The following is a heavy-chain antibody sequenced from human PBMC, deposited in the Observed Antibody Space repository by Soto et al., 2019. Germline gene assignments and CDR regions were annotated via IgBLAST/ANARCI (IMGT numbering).Heavy chain of an antibody. J-gene: IGHJ6*02. CDR2: ISSASSTI. CDR1: GFIFSNYE. CDR3: ASRGPLGSYYYGLDV. D-gene: IGHD3-10*01. V-gene: IGHV3-48*03. Sequence: GGSLRLSCAASGFIFSNYEMNWVRQAPGKGLEWVSHISSASSTIYYADSVKGRFTISRDNAKNSLYLEMNSLRAEDTAVYYCASRGPLGSYYYGLDVWGQGTTVTVS.